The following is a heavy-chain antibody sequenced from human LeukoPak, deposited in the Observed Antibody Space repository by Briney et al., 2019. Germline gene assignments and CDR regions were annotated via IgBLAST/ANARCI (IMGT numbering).Heavy chain of an antibody. V-gene: IGHV1-46*04. D-gene: IGHD1-26*01. CDR3: ARDESSGSSGRACLY. J-gene: IGHJ4*02. CDR1: GYTFTSYY. CDR2: INPSGGST. Sequence: ASVKVSCKASGYTFTSYYIHWVRQAPGQGLEWMEIINPSGGSTSYAQKLQGRVTMTRDTSTSTVYMELSSLRSEDTAVYYCARDESSGSSGRACLYWGQGTLVTVSS.